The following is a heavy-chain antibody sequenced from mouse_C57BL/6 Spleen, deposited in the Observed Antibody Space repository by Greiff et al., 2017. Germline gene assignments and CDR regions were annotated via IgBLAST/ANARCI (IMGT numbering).Heavy chain of an antibody. Sequence: QVQLQQSGAELVKPGASVKLSCKASGYTFTEYTIHWVKQRSGQGLEWMGGFYPGSGSIKYNEKFKGKATLTADTSSSTVYMELSRVTSEDSAVYFCSRHPLYYGSSTGYFDVWGTGTTVTVSS. D-gene: IGHD1-1*01. CDR1: GYTFTEYT. CDR2: FYPGSGSI. J-gene: IGHJ1*03. CDR3: SRHPLYYGSSTGYFDV. V-gene: IGHV1-62-2*01.